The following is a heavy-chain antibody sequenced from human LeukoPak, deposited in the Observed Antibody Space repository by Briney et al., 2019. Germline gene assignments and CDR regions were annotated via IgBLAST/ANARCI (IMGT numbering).Heavy chain of an antibody. CDR3: ARDMYYGSGTPMQYGMDV. V-gene: IGHV3-11*01. J-gene: IGHJ6*02. Sequence: GSLRLSCAASGFTFGDYYMSWIRQAPGKGLEWISFISNIGSTKFHADSVKGRFTISRDNAKNSLYLQMNSLTVEDTAVYYCARDMYYGSGTPMQYGMDVWGQGTTVTVSS. D-gene: IGHD3-10*01. CDR1: GFTFGDYY. CDR2: ISNIGSTK.